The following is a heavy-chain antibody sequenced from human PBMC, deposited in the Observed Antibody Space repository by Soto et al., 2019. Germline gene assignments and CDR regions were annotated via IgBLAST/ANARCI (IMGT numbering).Heavy chain of an antibody. CDR3: ARSDNYVPFEY. CDR1: GGSISSGDYK. CDR2: IYYSGYN. J-gene: IGHJ4*02. D-gene: IGHD4-4*01. Sequence: QVQLQESGPGLVKPSQTLSLTCTVSGGSISSGDYKWSWIRQPPGKGLEWIGYIYYSGYNYNNPSLKSRVTMSVDTSKTLFSLKLSSVTAADPAVYYCARSDNYVPFEYWGQGTLVTVSS. V-gene: IGHV4-30-4*01.